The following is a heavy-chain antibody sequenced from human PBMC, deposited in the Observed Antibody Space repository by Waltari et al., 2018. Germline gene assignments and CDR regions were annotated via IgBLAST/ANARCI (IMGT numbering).Heavy chain of an antibody. CDR3: ARQGAAAGTVEYFQH. J-gene: IGHJ1*01. CDR2: IYHSGST. V-gene: IGHV4-38-2*01. D-gene: IGHD6-13*01. Sequence: QVQLQESGPGLVKPSETLSLTCAVSGYSISSGYYWGWIRQPPGKGLEWIGSIYHSGSTYYNPSLQSRVTISVDTSKNQFSLKLSSGTAADTAVYYCARQGAAAGTVEYFQHWGQGTLVTVSS. CDR1: GYSISSGYY.